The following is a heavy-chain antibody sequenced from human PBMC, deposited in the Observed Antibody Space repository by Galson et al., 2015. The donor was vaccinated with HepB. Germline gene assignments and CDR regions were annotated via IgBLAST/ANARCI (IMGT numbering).Heavy chain of an antibody. V-gene: IGHV3-23*01. CDR2: ISVGGGAT. J-gene: IGHJ4*02. CDR3: AKAGPNSGYDPNLDF. CDR1: GFTFSSYG. Sequence: SLRLSCAASGFTFSSYGMSWVRQAPGKGLEWVSAISVGGGATYYADSVKGRFTISRDNSKNTLYLQMNSLRAEDTAVYYCAKAGPNSGYDPNLDFWGQGTLVTVSS. D-gene: IGHD5-12*01.